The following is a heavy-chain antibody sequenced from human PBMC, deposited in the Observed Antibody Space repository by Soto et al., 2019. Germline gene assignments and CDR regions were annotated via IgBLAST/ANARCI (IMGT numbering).Heavy chain of an antibody. CDR1: GFTFSRHS. V-gene: IGHV3-21*06. CDR2: ISGTGTFI. Sequence: EVQLVESGGGLVKPGGSLRLSCAASGFTFSRHSMNWVRQAPGKGLEWVSCISGTGTFIYYSDSVKGRFTNSRDDAKSSLYLQMNSLTAEDTAVYYCARGSVIDTGDALDIWGPGTMVTVS. CDR3: ARGSVIDTGDALDI. J-gene: IGHJ3*02. D-gene: IGHD2-21*01.